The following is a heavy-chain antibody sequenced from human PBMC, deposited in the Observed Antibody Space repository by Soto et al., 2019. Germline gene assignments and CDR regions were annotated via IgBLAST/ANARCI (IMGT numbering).Heavy chain of an antibody. CDR1: GFTFSNFW. V-gene: IGHV3-7*01. CDR2: IRQDGSED. CDR3: GGGSGWLIAH. Sequence: EVQLVESGGGLVQSGGSLRLSCAASGFTFSNFWMNWVRQAPGSGLEWRAIIRQDGSEDLYVDSVKDRFTISSYNAKHSLYVQINIVRAEATAVYYCGGGSGWLIAHWGHGTLVTVSS. D-gene: IGHD2-15*01. J-gene: IGHJ4*01.